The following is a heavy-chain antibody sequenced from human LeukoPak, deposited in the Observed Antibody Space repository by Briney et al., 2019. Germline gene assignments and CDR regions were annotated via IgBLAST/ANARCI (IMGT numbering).Heavy chain of an antibody. V-gene: IGHV3-9*01. CDR3: AKTEADYWYFDL. CDR2: ISWNSGSI. CDR1: GFTFDDYA. Sequence: GRSLRLSCAASGFTFDDYAMHWVRHAPEKGLEWVSGISWNSGSIGYADSVKGRFTISRDNAKNSLYLQMNSLRAEDTALYYCAKTEADYWYFDLWGRGTLVTVSS. J-gene: IGHJ2*01.